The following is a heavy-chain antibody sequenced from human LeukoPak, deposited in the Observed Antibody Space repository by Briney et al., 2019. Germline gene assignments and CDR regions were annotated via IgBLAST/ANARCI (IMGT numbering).Heavy chain of an antibody. V-gene: IGHV1-18*01. J-gene: IGHJ4*02. CDR1: GYTFTSYG. D-gene: IGHD2-15*01. Sequence: GASVKVSCKAPGYTFTSYGISWVRQAPGQGLEWMGWISAYNGNTNYAQKLQGRVTMTTDTSTSTAYMELRSLRSDDTAVYYCARASPARRYCSGGSCKGYYFDYWGQGTLVTVSS. CDR3: ARASPARRYCSGGSCKGYYFDY. CDR2: ISAYNGNT.